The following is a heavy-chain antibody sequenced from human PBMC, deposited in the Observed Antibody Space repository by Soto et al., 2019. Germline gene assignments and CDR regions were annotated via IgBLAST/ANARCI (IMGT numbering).Heavy chain of an antibody. CDR1: GYSLTNFN. V-gene: IGHV1-46*01. Sequence: VKVSCKASGYSLTNFNIHWARQAPGQGLEWMGIINPYNGSTNYAHKLQGRVTMTTDTSTSTAYMELRSLRSDDTAVYYCAREVQWELLRGYYYYGMDVWGQGTTVTVSS. D-gene: IGHD1-26*01. CDR2: INPYNGST. J-gene: IGHJ6*02. CDR3: AREVQWELLRGYYYYGMDV.